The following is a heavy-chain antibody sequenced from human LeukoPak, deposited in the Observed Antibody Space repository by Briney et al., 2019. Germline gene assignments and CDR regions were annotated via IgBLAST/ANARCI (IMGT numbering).Heavy chain of an antibody. D-gene: IGHD3-3*01. CDR3: AKGEWFLDY. CDR1: GFTFSSYG. CDR2: ISYDGSNK. V-gene: IGHV3-30*18. Sequence: PGRSLRLSCAASGFTFSSYGMHWVRQAPGKGLEWVAVISYDGSNKYYADSVKGRFTISRDNSKNTLYLQMNSLRAEDTAVYYCAKGEWFLDYWGQGTLVTVSS. J-gene: IGHJ4*02.